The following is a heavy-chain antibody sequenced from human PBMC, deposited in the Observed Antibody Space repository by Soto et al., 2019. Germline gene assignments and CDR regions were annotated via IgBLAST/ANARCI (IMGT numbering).Heavy chain of an antibody. CDR2: ISSSSNNI. CDR3: ASDTLQLLAAAGSVAPFPEYFQF. J-gene: IGHJ1*01. D-gene: IGHD6-13*01. Sequence: EVQLVESGGGLVKPGGSLRLSCAASGFTFRSYTMNWVRQAPGKGLEWVASISSSSNNISYAGSVKGRFTISRDNAKNSLYLQRRSMSADDTAGYYCASDTLQLLAAAGSVAPFPEYFQFWGQGALVTVPS. CDR1: GFTFRSYT. V-gene: IGHV3-21*01.